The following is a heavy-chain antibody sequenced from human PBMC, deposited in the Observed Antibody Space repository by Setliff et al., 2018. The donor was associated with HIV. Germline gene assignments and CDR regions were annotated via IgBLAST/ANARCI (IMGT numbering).Heavy chain of an antibody. V-gene: IGHV3-48*03. CDR3: ARAYNVYDYRFDSSGYDY. CDR2: MTASGSNI. J-gene: IGHJ4*02. CDR1: GFTFDTYE. D-gene: IGHD3-22*01. Sequence: GGSLRLSCAASGFTFDTYEMNWVRRAPGKGLEWVSYMTASGSNIYYADSVKGRFTISRDNAKNSLYLQMNSLRAEDTAVYYCARAYNVYDYRFDSSGYDYWGQGTLVTVSS.